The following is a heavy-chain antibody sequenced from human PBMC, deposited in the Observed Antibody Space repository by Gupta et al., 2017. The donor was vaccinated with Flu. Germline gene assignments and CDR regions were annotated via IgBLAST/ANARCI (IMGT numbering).Heavy chain of an antibody. Sequence: QLEESGGGLVRPGESLRLSCVGSGLTFSRYSFNWVRQAPGKGLEWVASISSTGGNKHYAESVEGRFTISRDNAGNVLYLQMTSLSAEDTAVYYCARFSRFLIMRFLDSWGQGTRVTVSS. CDR3: ARFSRFLIMRFLDS. CDR1: GLTFSRYS. V-gene: IGHV3-21*02. D-gene: IGHD3-16*01. CDR2: ISSTGGNK. J-gene: IGHJ5*01.